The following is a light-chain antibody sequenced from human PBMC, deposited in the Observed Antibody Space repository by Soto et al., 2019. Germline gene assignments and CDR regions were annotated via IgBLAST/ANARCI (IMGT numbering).Light chain of an antibody. CDR1: IDDVTAYYR. Sequence: QSVLTQPPSVSGSPGQSVTISCSGTIDDVTAYYRVSWYQQTPGTAPKLMIYEASNRPSGVPDRFSGSKSGNTASLTISGLQAADEADYYCSLYTSENTYVFGTGTKLTVL. J-gene: IGLJ1*01. CDR2: EAS. CDR3: SLYTSENTYV. V-gene: IGLV2-18*01.